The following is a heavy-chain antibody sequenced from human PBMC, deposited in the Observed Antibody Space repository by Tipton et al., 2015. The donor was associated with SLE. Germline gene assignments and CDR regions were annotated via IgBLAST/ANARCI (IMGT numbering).Heavy chain of an antibody. CDR3: ARTAVLAAIMMDV. Sequence: TLSLTCSVSGGSISSSYWTWVRQPAGKGLEWIGHFHSSGILNYNPSLKSRVTMSGDTSKNQLSLKLNSVTAADTAVYYCARTAVLAAIMMDVWGQGTTVTVSS. J-gene: IGHJ6*02. CDR2: FHSSGIL. V-gene: IGHV4-4*07. CDR1: GGSISSSY. D-gene: IGHD2-2*01.